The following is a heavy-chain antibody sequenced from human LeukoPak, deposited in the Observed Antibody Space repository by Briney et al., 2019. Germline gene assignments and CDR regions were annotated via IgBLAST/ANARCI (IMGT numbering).Heavy chain of an antibody. J-gene: IGHJ4*02. V-gene: IGHV4-39*07. CDR1: GGSISSSSYY. CDR3: ARDWRYDILTGSRGTLDY. D-gene: IGHD3-9*01. Sequence: SETLSLTCTVSGGSISSSSYYWGWIRQPPGKGLEWIGSIYYSGSTYYNPSLKSRVTISVDTSKNQFSLKLSSVTAADTAVYYCARDWRYDILTGSRGTLDYWGQGTLVTVSS. CDR2: IYYSGST.